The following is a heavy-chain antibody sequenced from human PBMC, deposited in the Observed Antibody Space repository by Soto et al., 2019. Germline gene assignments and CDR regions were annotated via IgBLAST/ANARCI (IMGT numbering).Heavy chain of an antibody. V-gene: IGHV4-31*03. Sequence: QVQLQESGPGLVKPSQTLSLTCTVSGGSISSGGYYWSWIRQHPGKGLEWIGYIYYSGSTYYNPSLKSRVNISVDTSKNQFSLKLSSVTAADTAVYYCARSGLWFGESTRNWFDPWGQGTLVTVSS. J-gene: IGHJ5*02. CDR1: GGSISSGGYY. CDR3: ARSGLWFGESTRNWFDP. CDR2: IYYSGST. D-gene: IGHD3-10*01.